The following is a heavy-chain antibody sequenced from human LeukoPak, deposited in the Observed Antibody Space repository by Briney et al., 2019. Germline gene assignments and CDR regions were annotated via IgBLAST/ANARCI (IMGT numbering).Heavy chain of an antibody. CDR1: GYTFTSYD. D-gene: IGHD6-13*01. J-gene: IGHJ4*02. Sequence: GASVKVSCKASGYTFTSYDINRVPQATGQGLEWMGWMNPNSGNTGYAQKFQGRVTITRNTSISTAYMELSSLRSEDTAVYYCARARSPGIAAAGTLAYWGQGTLVTVSS. CDR3: ARARSPGIAAAGTLAY. CDR2: MNPNSGNT. V-gene: IGHV1-8*01.